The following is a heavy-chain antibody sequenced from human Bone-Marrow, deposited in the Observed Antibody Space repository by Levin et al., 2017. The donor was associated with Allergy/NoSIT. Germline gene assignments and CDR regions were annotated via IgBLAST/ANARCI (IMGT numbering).Heavy chain of an antibody. CDR2: INPNSGGT. V-gene: IGHV1-2*02. Sequence: GESLKISCKASGYTFTGYYMHWVRQAPGQGLEWMGWINPNSGGTNYAQKFQGRVTMTRDTSISTAYMELSRLRSDDTAVYYCARGSSPDFGYCTNGVCHKGVFDFDYWGQGTLVTVSS. CDR1: GYTFTGYY. CDR3: ARGSSPDFGYCTNGVCHKGVFDFDY. J-gene: IGHJ4*02. D-gene: IGHD2-8*01.